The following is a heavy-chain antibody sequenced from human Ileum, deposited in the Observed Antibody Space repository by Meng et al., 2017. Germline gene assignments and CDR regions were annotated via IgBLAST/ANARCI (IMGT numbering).Heavy chain of an antibody. D-gene: IGHD3-22*01. J-gene: IGHJ5*02. CDR1: GDSISSGDHY. Sequence: QVHLQEPGPGLVKPSQTLSLPCTVSGDSISSGDHYWTWSRQHPGKGLEWIGYFYFSGSTYYNPSLKSRVSISVDTSKNQFSLRMSSVTAADTAVYYCARYYYDSSGVTWFDPWGQGTLVTVSS. CDR3: ARYYYDSSGVTWFDP. CDR2: FYFSGST. V-gene: IGHV4-31*03.